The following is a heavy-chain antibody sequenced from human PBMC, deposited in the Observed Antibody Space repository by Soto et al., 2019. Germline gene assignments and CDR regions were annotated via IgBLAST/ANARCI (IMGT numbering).Heavy chain of an antibody. CDR3: ARGTGLERWGDWFDP. D-gene: IGHD1-1*01. J-gene: IGHJ5*02. CDR2: IYYSGST. CDR1: GGSISSYY. Sequence: SETLSLTCTVSGGSISSYYWSWIRQPPGKGLEWIGYIYYSGSTNYNPSLKSRVTISVDTSKNQFSLRLSSVTAADTAVYYCARGTGLERWGDWFDPWGQGTLVTVSS. V-gene: IGHV4-59*01.